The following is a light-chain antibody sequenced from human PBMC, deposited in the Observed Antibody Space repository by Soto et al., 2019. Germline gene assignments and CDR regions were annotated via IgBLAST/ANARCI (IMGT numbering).Light chain of an antibody. CDR1: DSNIGAGYD. V-gene: IGLV1-40*01. CDR3: QSFDNSLSGFYV. CDR2: GNT. Sequence: QSVLTQTPSVSGAPGQTITISCTGTDSNIGAGYDVHWYLHLPGRAPKLLIFGNTHRPSGVPDRFSGSKSGTSASLAITGLQPEDEADYYCQSFDNSLSGFYVFGSGTKLTVL. J-gene: IGLJ1*01.